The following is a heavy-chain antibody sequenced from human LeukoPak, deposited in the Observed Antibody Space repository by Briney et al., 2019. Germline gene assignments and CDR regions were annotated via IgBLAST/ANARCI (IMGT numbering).Heavy chain of an antibody. CDR3: ARDSGSGYYEA. CDR2: IYHSGST. CDR1: GDSISSGGYY. V-gene: IGHV4-30-2*01. D-gene: IGHD3-10*01. J-gene: IGHJ5*02. Sequence: SETLSLTCTVSGDSISSGGYYWSWIRQPPGKGLEWIGYIYHSGSTYYNPSLKSRVTISVDRSKNQFSLKLSSVTAADTAVYYCARDSGSGYYEAWGQGTLVTVSS.